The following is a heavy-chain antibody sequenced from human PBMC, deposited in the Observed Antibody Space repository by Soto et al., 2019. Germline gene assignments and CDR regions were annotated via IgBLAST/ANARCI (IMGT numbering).Heavy chain of an antibody. V-gene: IGHV4-59*01. D-gene: IGHD4-17*01. CDR3: ARSNAVTPAKKYYYYYYYMDV. Sequence: SETLSLTCTVSGGSISSYYWSWIRQPPGKGLEWIGYIYYSGSTNYNPSLKSRVTISVDTSKNQFSLKLSSVTAADTAVYYCARSNAVTPAKKYYYYYYYMDVWGKGTTVTVSS. J-gene: IGHJ6*03. CDR1: GGSISSYY. CDR2: IYYSGST.